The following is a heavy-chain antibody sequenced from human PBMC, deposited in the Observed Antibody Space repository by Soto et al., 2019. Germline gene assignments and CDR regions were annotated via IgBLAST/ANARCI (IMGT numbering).Heavy chain of an antibody. D-gene: IGHD6-13*01. CDR3: ATLAAAGRPFDY. CDR2: INPNSGGT. J-gene: IGHJ4*02. V-gene: IGHV1-2*04. CDR1: GNTFAGYY. Sequence: ASVKVSCKASGNTFAGYYMHWVRQAPGQGLEWMGWINPNSGGTNYAQKFQGWVTMTRDTSISTAYMELSRLRSDDTAVYYCATLAAAGRPFDYWGQGTLVTVSS.